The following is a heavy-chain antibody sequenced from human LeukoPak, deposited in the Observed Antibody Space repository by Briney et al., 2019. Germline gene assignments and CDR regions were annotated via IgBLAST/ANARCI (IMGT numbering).Heavy chain of an antibody. Sequence: ASVKVSCKASGYTFTSYGISWVRQAPGQGLEWMGWISAYNGNTNYAQKLQGRVTMTTDTSTSTAYMELRSLRSDDTAVYYCASGYSGIAAAGTTLDYWGQGTLVTVSS. J-gene: IGHJ4*02. D-gene: IGHD6-13*01. V-gene: IGHV1-18*01. CDR1: GYTFTSYG. CDR3: ASGYSGIAAAGTTLDY. CDR2: ISAYNGNT.